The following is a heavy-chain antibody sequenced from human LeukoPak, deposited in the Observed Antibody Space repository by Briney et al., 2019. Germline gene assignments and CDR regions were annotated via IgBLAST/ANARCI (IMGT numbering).Heavy chain of an antibody. CDR1: GFTFSSYW. V-gene: IGHV3-7*01. D-gene: IGHD6-6*01. Sequence: GGSLRLSCAASGFTFSSYWMSWVRQAPGKGLEWVANIKQDGSEKYYVDSVKGRFTISRDNAKNSLYLQMNSLRAEDTAVYYCASSSYDYYYYYIDVWGKGTTVTVSS. CDR2: IKQDGSEK. CDR3: ASSSYDYYYYYIDV. J-gene: IGHJ6*03.